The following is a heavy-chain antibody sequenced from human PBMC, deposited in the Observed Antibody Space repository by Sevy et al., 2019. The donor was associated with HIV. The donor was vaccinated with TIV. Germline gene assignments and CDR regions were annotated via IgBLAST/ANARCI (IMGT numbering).Heavy chain of an antibody. D-gene: IGHD3-10*01. CDR3: AKAPNGYYGSGREGYYFDY. CDR2: ISGSGGST. V-gene: IGHV3-23*01. CDR1: GFTFSSYA. Sequence: GGSLRLSCAASGFTFSSYAMSWVRQAPGKGLEWVSAISGSGGSTDYADSVKGRFTISRDNSKNTLYLQKNSLRAEDTAVYYCAKAPNGYYGSGREGYYFDYWGQGTLVTVSS. J-gene: IGHJ4*02.